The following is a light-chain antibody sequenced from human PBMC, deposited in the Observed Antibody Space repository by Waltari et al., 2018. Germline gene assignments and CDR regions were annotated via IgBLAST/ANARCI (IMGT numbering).Light chain of an antibody. CDR1: QSIGSL. J-gene: IGKJ4*01. CDR2: DAS. V-gene: IGKV1-5*01. CDR3: QQYYSYFT. Sequence: DIQMTQSPSTLSASVGDRVTIPCRASQSIGSLLAWYQQKPGKDPKLLIYDASSLESGVPSRFSGSGSGTEFTLTINSLQPDDFATYSCQQYYSYFTFGGGAKVEIK.